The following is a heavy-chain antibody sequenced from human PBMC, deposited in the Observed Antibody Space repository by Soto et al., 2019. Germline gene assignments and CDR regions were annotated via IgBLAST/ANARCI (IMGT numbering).Heavy chain of an antibody. CDR1: GYTFTSYT. J-gene: IGHJ5*02. Sequence: GASVKVSCKASGYTFTSYTIHWVLQAPGQGLEWIGGRIPSFGTAIYAQKFQGRVTITADESTSTAYMERSSLRSEDTALLYCERSPSPMNNWFDPWAREPWSPSPQ. V-gene: IGHV1-69*13. CDR2: RIPSFGTA. CDR3: ERSPSPMNNWFDP.